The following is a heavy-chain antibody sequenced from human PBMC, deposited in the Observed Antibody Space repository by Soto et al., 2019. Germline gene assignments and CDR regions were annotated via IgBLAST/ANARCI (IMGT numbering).Heavy chain of an antibody. D-gene: IGHD3-9*01. Sequence: ASVKVSCKASGYTFTSYAMHWVRQAPGQRLEWMGWINAGNGNTKYSQKFQGRVTITRDTSASTAYMELSSLRPEDTAVYYCAREWEMVDFDWLLSNDRTGPPYCCYYGMDVWGQGTTVTVSS. V-gene: IGHV1-3*01. J-gene: IGHJ6*02. CDR1: GYTFTSYA. CDR3: AREWEMVDFDWLLSNDRTGPPYCCYYGMDV. CDR2: INAGNGNT.